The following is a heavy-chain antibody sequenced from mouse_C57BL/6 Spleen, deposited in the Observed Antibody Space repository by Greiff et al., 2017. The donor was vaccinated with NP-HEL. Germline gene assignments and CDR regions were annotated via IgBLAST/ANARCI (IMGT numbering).Heavy chain of an antibody. J-gene: IGHJ4*01. Sequence: QVQLQQSGAELVRPGASVTLSCKASGYTFTDYEMHWVKQTPVHGLEWIGAINPETGGTAYNQKFKSKATLTADKSSSTAYMELRSLTSEDSAVSDCRREDVWYWGTAASVTVA. CDR3: RREDVWY. V-gene: IGHV1-15*01. CDR2: INPETGGT. CDR1: GYTFTDYE.